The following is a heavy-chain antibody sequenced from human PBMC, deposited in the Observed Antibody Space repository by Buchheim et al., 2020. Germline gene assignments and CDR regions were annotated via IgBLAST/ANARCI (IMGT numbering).Heavy chain of an antibody. J-gene: IGHJ5*02. D-gene: IGHD6-13*01. CDR2: ISGSGGST. V-gene: IGHV3-23*01. Sequence: EVQLLESGGGLVQPGGSLRLSCAASGFTFSSYAMSWVRQAPGKGLEWVSAISGSGGSTYYADSVKGRFTISRDNSKNTLDLQMNSLRAEDTAVYYCAKDLWQQLVRGTDWFDPWGQGTL. CDR3: AKDLWQQLVRGTDWFDP. CDR1: GFTFSSYA.